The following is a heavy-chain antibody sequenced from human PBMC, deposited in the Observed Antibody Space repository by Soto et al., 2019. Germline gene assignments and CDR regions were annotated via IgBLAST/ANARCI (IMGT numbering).Heavy chain of an antibody. CDR2: IYYSGST. CDR1: GGSISSGGYY. J-gene: IGHJ4*02. V-gene: IGHV4-61*08. D-gene: IGHD3-9*01. Sequence: SETLSLTXTVSGGSISSGGYYWSWIRQHPGKGLEWIGYIYYSGSTNYNPSLKSRVTISVDTSKNQFSLKLSSVTAADTAVYYCARHEGLIDPIDSWDYDILTGPFDYWGQGTLVTVSS. CDR3: ARHEGLIDPIDSWDYDILTGPFDY.